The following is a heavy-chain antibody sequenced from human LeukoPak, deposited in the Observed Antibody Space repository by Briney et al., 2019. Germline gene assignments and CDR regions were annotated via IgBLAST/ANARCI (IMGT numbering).Heavy chain of an antibody. J-gene: IGHJ4*02. CDR2: ISHSSSTI. CDR3: ARDRLHYGEYEKTFDY. V-gene: IGHV3-48*01. Sequence: GGSLRLSCVASGYSFSSYGIHWVRRAPGKGLEWVSYISHSSSTIYYADSVKGRFTISRDNAKKSLYLQMNSLRAEDSAVYYCARDRLHYGEYEKTFDYWGQGTLVTVSS. CDR1: GYSFSSYG. D-gene: IGHD4-17*01.